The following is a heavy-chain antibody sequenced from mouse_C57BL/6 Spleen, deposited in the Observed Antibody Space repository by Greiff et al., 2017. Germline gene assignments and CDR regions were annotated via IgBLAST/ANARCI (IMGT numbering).Heavy chain of an antibody. Sequence: QVQLQQPGAELVTPGASVKLSCKASGYTFTSYWMHLVKQRPGQGLEWIGMIHPNSGSTNYHEKFKSKATLTVGKSSSTAYRQLSSLTSEDYAVYYCARSDGYSACFADWGQGTLVTVSA. J-gene: IGHJ3*01. CDR2: IHPNSGST. CDR1: GYTFTSYW. D-gene: IGHD2-3*01. V-gene: IGHV1-64*01. CDR3: ARSDGYSACFAD.